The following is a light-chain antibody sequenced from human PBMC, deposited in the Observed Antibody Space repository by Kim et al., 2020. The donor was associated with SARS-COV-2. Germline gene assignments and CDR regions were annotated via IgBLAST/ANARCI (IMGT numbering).Light chain of an antibody. J-gene: IGKJ3*01. V-gene: IGKV1-9*01. CDR1: QGISSY. Sequence: IHLTQSPSSLSASVGDRVTITCRASQGISSYLAWYQQIPGKAPNLLIYDATTLQSGVPSRFSGGGSGTDFTLTISSLQPEDFTTYYWQQLNSFPPVFGPGTKVDIK. CDR2: DAT. CDR3: QQLNSFPPV.